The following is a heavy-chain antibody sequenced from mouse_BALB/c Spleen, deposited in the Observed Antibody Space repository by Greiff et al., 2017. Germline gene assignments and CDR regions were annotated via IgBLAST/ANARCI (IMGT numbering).Heavy chain of an antibody. J-gene: IGHJ4*01. CDR3: ARFRFQLGSTGAMDY. Sequence: EVQVVESGPSLVKPSQTLSLTCSVTGDSITSGYWNWIRKFPGNKLEYMGYISYSGSTYYNPSLKSRISITRDTSKNQYYLQLNSVTTEDTATYYCARFRFQLGSTGAMDYWGQGTSVTVSS. CDR1: GDSITSGY. D-gene: IGHD1-1*01. CDR2: ISYSGST. V-gene: IGHV3-8*02.